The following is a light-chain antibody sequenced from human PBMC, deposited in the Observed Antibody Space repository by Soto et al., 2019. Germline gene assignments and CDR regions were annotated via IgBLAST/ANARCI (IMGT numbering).Light chain of an antibody. CDR1: QGIAND. CDR2: AAS. Sequence: IQMTHPPSSLSASVGDRVTFTCRASQGIANDLAWYQQKPTKAPKRLIYAASSLQSGVPSRFSGSGAGTEFTLAISSLQPEDFGTYYCLQHNSYPLTFGGGPTVEI. J-gene: IGKJ4*01. CDR3: LQHNSYPLT. V-gene: IGKV1-17*01.